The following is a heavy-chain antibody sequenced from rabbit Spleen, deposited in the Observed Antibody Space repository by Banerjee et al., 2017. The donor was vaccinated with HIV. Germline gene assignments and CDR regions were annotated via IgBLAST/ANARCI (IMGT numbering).Heavy chain of an antibody. CDR2: IYGGDGYST. J-gene: IGHJ4*01. Sequence: LEESGGGLVKPGGTLTLTCTVSGFSFSSNWICWVRQAPGKGLEWIACIYGGDGYSTAYASWAKGRFTVSKTSSTTVFLQMTSLTAADTATYFCARDLDGVIGWNFGWWGPGTLVTVS. V-gene: IGHV1S45*01. CDR1: GFSFSSNW. CDR3: ARDLDGVIGWNFGW. D-gene: IGHD4-1*01.